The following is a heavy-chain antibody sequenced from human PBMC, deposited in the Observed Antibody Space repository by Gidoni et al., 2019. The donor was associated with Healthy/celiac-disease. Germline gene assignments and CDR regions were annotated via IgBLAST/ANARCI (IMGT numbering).Heavy chain of an antibody. CDR3: ARALWFGELLYWDAFDI. CDR2: IYYSGST. D-gene: IGHD3-10*01. V-gene: IGHV4-39*01. Sequence: KPSETLSLTCTVSGGTISSSSYYWGWIRQPPGKGLEWIGSIYYSGSTYYNPSLKSRVTISVDTSKNQFSLKLSSVTAADTAVYYCARALWFGELLYWDAFDIWGQGTMVTVSS. J-gene: IGHJ3*02. CDR1: GGTISSSSYY.